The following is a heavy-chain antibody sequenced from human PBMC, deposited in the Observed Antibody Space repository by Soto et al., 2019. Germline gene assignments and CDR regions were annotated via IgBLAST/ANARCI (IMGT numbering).Heavy chain of an antibody. D-gene: IGHD3-22*01. CDR3: ASRGDYYDRSRLGY. J-gene: IGHJ4*02. V-gene: IGHV1-69*13. CDR1: GGTFSSYA. Sequence: GASVKVSCKASGGTFSSYAISWARQAPGQGLEWMGGIIPIFGTANYAQKFQGRVTITADESTSTAYMELSSLRSEDTAVYYCASRGDYYDRSRLGYWGQGTLVTVSS. CDR2: IIPIFGTA.